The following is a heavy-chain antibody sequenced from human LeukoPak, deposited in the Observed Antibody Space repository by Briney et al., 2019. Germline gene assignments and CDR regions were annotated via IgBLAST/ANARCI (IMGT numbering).Heavy chain of an antibody. V-gene: IGHV4-39*01. CDR2: IYYSGST. J-gene: IGHJ5*02. D-gene: IGHD3-16*01. CDR3: ARHVQGAPRAFDP. CDR1: GGSISSSSYY. Sequence: SETLSLTCTVSGGSISSSSYYWGWIRQPPGKGLEWTGSIYYSGSTYYNPSLKSRVTISVDTSKNQFSLKLSSVTAADTAVYYCARHVQGAPRAFDPWGQGTLVTVSS.